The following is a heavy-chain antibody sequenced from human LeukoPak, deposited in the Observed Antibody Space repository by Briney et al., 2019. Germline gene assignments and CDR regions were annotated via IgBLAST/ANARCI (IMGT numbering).Heavy chain of an antibody. CDR3: TRAASSGPLFTYHMDV. V-gene: IGHV4-39*07. J-gene: IGHJ6*03. CDR2: IYYTGSS. Sequence: NPSETLSLTCSVSGGSIRSSDDYWGFVRQTPGKGLERMGSIYYTGSSHYNPSLKSRATISVDTSKNQFSLKLTSVTAADTAVYYCTRAASSGPLFTYHMDVWGKGTTVTVSS. CDR1: GGSIRSSDDY. D-gene: IGHD3-22*01.